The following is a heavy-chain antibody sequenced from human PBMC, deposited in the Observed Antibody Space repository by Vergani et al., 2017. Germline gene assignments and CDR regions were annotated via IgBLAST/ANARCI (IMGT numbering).Heavy chain of an antibody. J-gene: IGHJ4*02. CDR3: VKDAGSYENFFDS. Sequence: EVQVLESGGSLKQPGGSVRLSCAASGFTFSTSAMHWVRQAPGKGLEWVSARTGGGGSTYYADSVKGCFIISRDNSRDTLYLQMNSRRPEDTATYYCVKDAGSYENFFDSWGQGTLVTVSS. V-gene: IGHV3-23*01. CDR2: RTGGGGST. D-gene: IGHD1-26*01. CDR1: GFTFSTSA.